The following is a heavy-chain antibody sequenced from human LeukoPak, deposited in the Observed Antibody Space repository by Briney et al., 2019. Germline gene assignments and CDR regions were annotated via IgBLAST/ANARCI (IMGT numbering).Heavy chain of an antibody. CDR3: ATGSGTYYDS. J-gene: IGHJ4*02. Sequence: GGSLRLSCEASTFTFSTYWMHWVRHAPGKGLVWVSYINGDGSSANYADSVKGRLTISRDNAKNTLYLQMNSLRAEDTAVYYCATGSGTYYDSWGQGTLVTVSS. V-gene: IGHV3-74*01. D-gene: IGHD3-10*01. CDR1: TFTFSTYW. CDR2: INGDGSSA.